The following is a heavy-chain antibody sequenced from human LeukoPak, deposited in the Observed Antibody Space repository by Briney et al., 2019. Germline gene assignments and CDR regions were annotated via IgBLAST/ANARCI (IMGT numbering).Heavy chain of an antibody. CDR2: IKQDGSEK. Sequence: PGGSLRLSCAASGFTFSSYWMSWVRQAPGKGLEWVANIKQDGSEKYYVDSVKGRFTISRDNAKNSLYLQMNSLRVEDTAVYYCARDGIPPYCYGSGSSLWGQGTLVTVSS. CDR3: ARDGIPPYCYGSGSSL. CDR1: GFTFSSYW. V-gene: IGHV3-7*01. J-gene: IGHJ4*02. D-gene: IGHD3-10*01.